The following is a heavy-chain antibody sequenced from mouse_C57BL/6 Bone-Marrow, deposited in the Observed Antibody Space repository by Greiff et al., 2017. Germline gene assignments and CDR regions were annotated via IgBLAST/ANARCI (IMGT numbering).Heavy chain of an antibody. CDR2: INPSSGYT. V-gene: IGHV1-4*01. J-gene: IGHJ2*01. D-gene: IGHD4-1*01. CDR3: ARENNWDYFDY. Sequence: VKLQESGAELARPGASVKMSCKASGYTFTSYTMHWVKQRPGQGLEWIGYINPSSGYTKYNQKFKDKATLTADKSSSTAYMQLSSLTSEDSAVYYCARENNWDYFDYWGQGTTLTVSS. CDR1: GYTFTSYT.